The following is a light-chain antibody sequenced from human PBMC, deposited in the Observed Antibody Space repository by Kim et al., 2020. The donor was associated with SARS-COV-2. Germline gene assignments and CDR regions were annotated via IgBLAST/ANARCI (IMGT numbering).Light chain of an antibody. V-gene: IGLV2-14*03. CDR2: DVT. Sequence: QSALTQPASVSGSPGQSITISCTGTSSDVGSFNYVSWYQQYPGKAPKVMIFDVTKRPSGVSHRFSGSKSGNTASMTISGLQAEDEADYYCNSYTTTGTWVFGGGTKVTVL. CDR1: SSDVGSFNY. J-gene: IGLJ3*02. CDR3: NSYTTTGTWV.